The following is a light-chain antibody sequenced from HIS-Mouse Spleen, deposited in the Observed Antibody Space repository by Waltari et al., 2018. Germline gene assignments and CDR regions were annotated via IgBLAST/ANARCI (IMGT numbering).Light chain of an antibody. CDR3: QSYDSLSGSV. J-gene: IGLJ2*01. V-gene: IGLV1-40*01. Sequence: QSVLTQPPSVSGAPGQRVTISCTGSSSNIGAGYDVHWYQQLPGTAPKPLIYGNSNRPSGVPDRFSGSKSGTSASLAITGLQAEDEADYYCQSYDSLSGSVFGGGTKLTVL. CDR1: SSNIGAGYD. CDR2: GNS.